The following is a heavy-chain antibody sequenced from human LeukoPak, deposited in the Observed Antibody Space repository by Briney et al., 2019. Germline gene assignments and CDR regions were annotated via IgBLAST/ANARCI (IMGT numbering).Heavy chain of an antibody. V-gene: IGHV4-59*08. D-gene: IGHD4-17*01. CDR3: ARVGDYGVSDDAFDI. Sequence: SGPTLVKPSETLSLTCTVSGGSISSYYWSWIRQPPGKGLEWIGYIYYSGSTNYNPSLKSRVTISVDTSKNQSSLKLSSVTAADTAVYYCARVGDYGVSDDAFDIWGQGTMVTVSS. CDR1: GGSISSYY. CDR2: IYYSGST. J-gene: IGHJ3*02.